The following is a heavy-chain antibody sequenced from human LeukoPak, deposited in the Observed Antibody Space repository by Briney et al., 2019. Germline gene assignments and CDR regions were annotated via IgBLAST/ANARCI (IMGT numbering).Heavy chain of an antibody. CDR3: ARGSDDFWSGYSMDV. Sequence: PSETLSLTCIVSGGSISSYYWSWIRQPPGKGLEWIGYIYYSGSTNYNPSLKSRVTISVDTSKNQFSLKLSSVTAADTAVYYCARGSDDFWSGYSMDVWGQGTTVTVSS. CDR2: IYYSGST. J-gene: IGHJ6*02. D-gene: IGHD3-3*01. CDR1: GGSISSYY. V-gene: IGHV4-59*01.